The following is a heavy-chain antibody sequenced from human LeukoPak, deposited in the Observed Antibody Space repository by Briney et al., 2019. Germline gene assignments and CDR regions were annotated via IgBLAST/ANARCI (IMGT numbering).Heavy chain of an antibody. D-gene: IGHD3-22*01. Sequence: PGGSLRLSCAASGFTFSSYEMNWVRQAPGKGLEWVSYISSSGGTIYYPGSVKGRFTISRDNAKNSLYLQMNSLRADDTAVSYCARDLIHDTSGPRIGFDYWGQGTLVTVSS. CDR1: GFTFSSYE. CDR2: ISSSGGTI. CDR3: ARDLIHDTSGPRIGFDY. V-gene: IGHV3-48*03. J-gene: IGHJ4*02.